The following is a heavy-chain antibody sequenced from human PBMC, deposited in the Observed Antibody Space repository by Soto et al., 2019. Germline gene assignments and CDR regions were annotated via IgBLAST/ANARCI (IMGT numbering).Heavy chain of an antibody. D-gene: IGHD6-19*01. CDR1: GYTFTSYA. J-gene: IGHJ6*02. Sequence: GASVKVSCKASGYTFTSYAMHWVRQAPGQRLEWMGWINAGNGNTKYSQKFQGRVTITRDTSASTAYMELSSLRSEDTAVYYCAIVAGTTPNYYYYYGMDVWGQGTTVTVSS. CDR3: AIVAGTTPNYYYYYGMDV. CDR2: INAGNGNT. V-gene: IGHV1-3*01.